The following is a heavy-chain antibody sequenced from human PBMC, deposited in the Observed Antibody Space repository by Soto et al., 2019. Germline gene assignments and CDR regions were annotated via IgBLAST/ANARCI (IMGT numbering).Heavy chain of an antibody. CDR3: TIVRVADSALDH. Sequence: PGGSLRLSCMVSGFIFSNNGMHWVRQTPGKGLEWVAFMSYDGSDTFYADSVKGRFTISRDNSKNTLFLHMSNLRAEDTAMYYCTIVRVADSALDHWGQGTLVTVSS. V-gene: IGHV3-30*02. D-gene: IGHD3-10*02. J-gene: IGHJ4*02. CDR2: MSYDGSDT. CDR1: GFIFSNNG.